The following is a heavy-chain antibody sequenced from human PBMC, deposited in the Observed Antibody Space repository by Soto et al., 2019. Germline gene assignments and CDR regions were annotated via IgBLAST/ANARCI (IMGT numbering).Heavy chain of an antibody. CDR1: GDSIISGSDY. D-gene: IGHD2-15*01. Sequence: SETLCLTCTFSGDSIISGSDYWSWIRQQPGKGLEWIAEVYYTGSPNYNPSLKSRVTMSVDTSKNQFSLNVVSVTAADTAIYYCARVRHPMRWYLAPWGQGTLVTVSS. J-gene: IGHJ5*02. CDR2: VYYTGSP. CDR3: ARVRHPMRWYLAP. V-gene: IGHV4-61*01.